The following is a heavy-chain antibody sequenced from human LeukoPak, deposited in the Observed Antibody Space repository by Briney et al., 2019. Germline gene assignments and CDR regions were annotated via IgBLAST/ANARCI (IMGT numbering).Heavy chain of an antibody. V-gene: IGHV1-69*13. CDR3: ARGGSGYYYYFDY. J-gene: IGHJ4*02. Sequence: SVKVSCKASGGTFSSYAISWVRQAPGQGLEWMGGIIPIFGTANYAQKFQGRVTITADESTSTAYMELSSPRSEDTAVYYCARGGSGYYYYFDYWGQGPLVTVSS. CDR2: IIPIFGTA. CDR1: GGTFSSYA. D-gene: IGHD3-22*01.